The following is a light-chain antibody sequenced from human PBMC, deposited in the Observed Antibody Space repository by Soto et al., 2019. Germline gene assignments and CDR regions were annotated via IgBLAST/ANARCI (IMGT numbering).Light chain of an antibody. CDR2: AAS. V-gene: IGKV1-9*01. Sequence: IQLTQSPSFLSTSVGGRLTVTCRARQGISSSVAPYQQKPGQAPQLLIYAASTLQSGVPSWFSGSGTGTECTLTISSLQLEDFASYFCQQLNSYRIPVGQVTRMAI. CDR1: QGISSS. CDR3: QQLNSYRIP. J-gene: IGKJ5*01.